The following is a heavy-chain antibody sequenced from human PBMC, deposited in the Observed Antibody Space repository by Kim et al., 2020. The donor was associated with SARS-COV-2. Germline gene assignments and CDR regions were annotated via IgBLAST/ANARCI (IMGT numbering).Heavy chain of an antibody. D-gene: IGHD5-12*01. V-gene: IGHV4-31*03. J-gene: IGHJ4*02. CDR1: GGSISSGGYY. CDR3: ARGEYSGYDFLDY. Sequence: SETLSLTCTVSGGSISSGGYYWSWIRQHPGKGLEWIGYIYYSGSTYYNPSLKSRVTISVDTSKNQFSLKLSSVTAADTAVYYCARGEYSGYDFLDYWGQGTLVTVSS. CDR2: IYYSGST.